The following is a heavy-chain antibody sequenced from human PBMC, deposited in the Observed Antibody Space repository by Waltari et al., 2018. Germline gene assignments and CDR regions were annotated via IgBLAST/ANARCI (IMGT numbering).Heavy chain of an antibody. CDR3: ARERNTPGAFFHY. CDR1: GYTFTDYY. CDR2: IIPIFGTA. V-gene: IGHV1-69*13. J-gene: IGHJ4*02. Sequence: VQLVQSGAEVKKPGATVKISCKVSGYTFTDYYMHWVQQAPGQGLEWMGGIIPIFGTANYAQKFQGRVTITADESTSTAYMELSSLRSEDTAVYYCARERNTPGAFFHYWGQGTLVTVSS. D-gene: IGHD2-2*02.